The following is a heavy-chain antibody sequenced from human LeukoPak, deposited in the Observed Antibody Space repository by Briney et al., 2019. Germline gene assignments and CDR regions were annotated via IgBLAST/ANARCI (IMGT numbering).Heavy chain of an antibody. CDR1: GFTFSSHA. Sequence: GGSLRLSCAASGFTFSSHAMGWVRQAPGKGLEWVANIKQDGSEKYYVDSVKGRFTISRDNAKNSLYLQMNSLRAEDTAVYYCARDQQLLPLKWGQGTLVTVSS. CDR2: IKQDGSEK. D-gene: IGHD2-2*01. CDR3: ARDQQLLPLK. J-gene: IGHJ4*02. V-gene: IGHV3-7*01.